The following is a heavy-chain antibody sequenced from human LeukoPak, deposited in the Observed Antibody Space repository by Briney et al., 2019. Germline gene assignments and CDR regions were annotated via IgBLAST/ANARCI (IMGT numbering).Heavy chain of an antibody. V-gene: IGHV4-30-4*01. CDR1: GGSISTGDYY. Sequence: PSQTLSLTCTVSGGSISTGDYYWSWIRQPPGKGLEWIGYIYYSGSTYYNPSLKSRVIISLDTSKNQFSLKLSSVTAADTAVYYCARAPVYSGTYFDYWGPGNPGHRLL. CDR2: IYYSGST. D-gene: IGHD1-26*01. J-gene: IGHJ4*02. CDR3: ARAPVYSGTYFDY.